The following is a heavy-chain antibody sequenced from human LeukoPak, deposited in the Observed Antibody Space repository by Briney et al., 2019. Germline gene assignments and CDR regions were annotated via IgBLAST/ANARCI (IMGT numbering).Heavy chain of an antibody. CDR1: GGSISSYY. CDR3: ARQYSTGPFDF. V-gene: IGHV4-59*08. D-gene: IGHD6-19*01. CDR2: IYNSGST. J-gene: IGHJ4*02. Sequence: PSETLSLTCTVSGGSISSYYWTWIRQPPGKGLGWIGYIYNSGSTKYNPSLKSRVIISVDTSKNQLSLKLTSVTAADTAMYYCARQYSTGPFDFWGQGTLVTVSS.